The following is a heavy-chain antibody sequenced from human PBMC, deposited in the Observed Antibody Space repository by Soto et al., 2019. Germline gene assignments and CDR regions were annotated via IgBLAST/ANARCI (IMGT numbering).Heavy chain of an antibody. Sequence: QLQLQESGPGLVKPSETLSLTCTVSGGSISSSSYYWGWIRQPPGKGLEWIGSIYYSGSTYYNPSLKSRVTISVDTSKNQFSLKLSSVTAADTAVYYCARHVNGSYYDWFDPWGQGTLVTVSS. CDR1: GGSISSSSYY. V-gene: IGHV4-39*01. CDR3: ARHVNGSYYDWFDP. CDR2: IYYSGST. J-gene: IGHJ5*02. D-gene: IGHD1-26*01.